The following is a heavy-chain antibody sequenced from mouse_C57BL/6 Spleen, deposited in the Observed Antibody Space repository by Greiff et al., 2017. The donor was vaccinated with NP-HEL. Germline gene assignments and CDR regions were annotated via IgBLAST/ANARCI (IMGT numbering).Heavy chain of an antibody. CDR1: GYTFTSYT. CDR2: INPSSGYT. D-gene: IGHD2-4*01. CDR3: ATGDYDGFAY. V-gene: IGHV1-4*01. Sequence: VQLQQSGAELARPGASVKMSCKASGYTFTSYTMHWVKQRPGQGLEWIGYINPSSGYTKYNQKFKDKATLTADKSSSTAYMQLSSLTSEDSAVYDCATGDYDGFAYWGQGTLVTVAA. J-gene: IGHJ3*01.